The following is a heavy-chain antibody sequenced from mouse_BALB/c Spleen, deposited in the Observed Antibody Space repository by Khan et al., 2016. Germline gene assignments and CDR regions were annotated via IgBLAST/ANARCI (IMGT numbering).Heavy chain of an antibody. J-gene: IGHJ4*01. CDR3: ARRAMDY. Sequence: QVQLQQSGAELVRPGSSVKISCKASGYAFSSYWMTWVKQRPGQGLEWFGQIYPGDGDTNYNGKFKGKATLTADKSSSTAYMQLSSLRSEDSAVYFCARRAMDYWGQGTSVTVSS. CDR1: GYAFSSYW. V-gene: IGHV1-80*01. CDR2: IYPGDGDT.